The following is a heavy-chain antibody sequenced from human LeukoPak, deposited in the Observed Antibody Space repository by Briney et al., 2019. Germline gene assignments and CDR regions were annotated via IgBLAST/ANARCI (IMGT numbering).Heavy chain of an antibody. V-gene: IGHV5-51*01. Sequence: GGSLRLSCAASGFTFSSYWMSWVRQMPGKGLEWVGIIYPGDSDTIYSPSFQGQVTISADKSTNTAFLQWSSLKASDTAKYYCTRHGGYDYYTDVWGKGTTVTVSS. D-gene: IGHD3-16*01. CDR3: TRHGGYDYYTDV. CDR1: GFTFSSYW. J-gene: IGHJ6*03. CDR2: IYPGDSDT.